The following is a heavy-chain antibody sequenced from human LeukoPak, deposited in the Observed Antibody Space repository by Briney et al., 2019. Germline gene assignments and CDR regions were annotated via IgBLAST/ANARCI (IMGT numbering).Heavy chain of an antibody. V-gene: IGHV3-11*01. CDR1: GFIFSDYH. J-gene: IGHJ5*02. D-gene: IGHD1-1*01. CDR2: SSNSGITA. CDR3: ARDRVSLATTSLDT. Sequence: PGGSLRLSCAASGFIFSDYHMSWIRQAPGKGLEWISYSSNSGITAYYADSVKGRFTISRDNAKHSLYLQMNNLRAGDTAVYYCARDRVSLATTSLDTWGQGTLVTVSS.